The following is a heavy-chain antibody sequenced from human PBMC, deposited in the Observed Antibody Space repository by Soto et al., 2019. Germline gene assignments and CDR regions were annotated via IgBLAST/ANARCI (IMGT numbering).Heavy chain of an antibody. CDR3: AGDFPGRDY. CDR1: GGSISSYY. J-gene: IGHJ4*02. CDR2: IYYRGST. V-gene: IGHV4-59*01. Sequence: QVQLQESGPGLVKPSETLSLTCTVSGGSISSYYWSWIRQPPGKGLEWMAYIYYRGSTNYNPSLKSRVTISVDTSKNQFSLKLSSVTAADTAVYYCAGDFPGRDYWGQGTLVTVSS.